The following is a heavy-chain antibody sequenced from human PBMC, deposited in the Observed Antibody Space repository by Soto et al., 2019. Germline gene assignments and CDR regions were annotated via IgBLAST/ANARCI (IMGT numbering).Heavy chain of an antibody. CDR2: ISGSGGST. Sequence: GGSLRLSCAASGFTFSSYAMSWVRQAPGKGLEWVSAISGSGGSTYYADSVRGRFTISRDNSKNTLYLQMNSLRAEDTAVYYCANLEDTAMVFDYWGQGTLVTVSS. J-gene: IGHJ4*02. CDR3: ANLEDTAMVFDY. CDR1: GFTFSSYA. V-gene: IGHV3-23*01. D-gene: IGHD5-18*01.